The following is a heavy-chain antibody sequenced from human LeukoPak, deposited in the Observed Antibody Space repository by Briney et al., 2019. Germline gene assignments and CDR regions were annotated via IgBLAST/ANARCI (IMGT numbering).Heavy chain of an antibody. V-gene: IGHV3-9*01. D-gene: IGHD6-19*01. Sequence: PGGSLRLSCAASGFTFVDYAMHWVRQAPGKGLEWVSGISWNSGSIGYADSVKGRFTISRDNAKNSLYLQMNSLRAEDTALYYCAKGVSGWYRGFDYWGQGTLVTVSS. CDR2: ISWNSGSI. CDR3: AKGVSGWYRGFDY. CDR1: GFTFVDYA. J-gene: IGHJ4*02.